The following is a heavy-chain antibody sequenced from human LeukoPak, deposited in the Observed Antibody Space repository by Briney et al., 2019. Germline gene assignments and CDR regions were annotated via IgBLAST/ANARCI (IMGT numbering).Heavy chain of an antibody. V-gene: IGHV3-23*01. D-gene: IGHD1-26*01. J-gene: IGHJ4*02. Sequence: GGSLRLSCAASGFTFNSYAMNWVRQAPGKGLEWVSAISGSGGSTYYADSVKGRFTISRDNSKNTLYLQMNSLRAENTAVYYCANTIVGASYFDYWGQGTLVTVSS. CDR2: ISGSGGST. CDR3: ANTIVGASYFDY. CDR1: GFTFNSYA.